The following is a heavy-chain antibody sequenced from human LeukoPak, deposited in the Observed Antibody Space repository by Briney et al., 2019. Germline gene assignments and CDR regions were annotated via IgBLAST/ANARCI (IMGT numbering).Heavy chain of an antibody. V-gene: IGHV1-8*02. D-gene: IGHD4-17*01. CDR2: MNPNSDNT. J-gene: IGHJ4*02. Sequence: ASVKVSCKASGGTFSSYAISWVRQAPGQGLEWMGRMNPNSDNTGYAQKFQGRVTMTRNTSISTAYMELSSLRSEDTAVYYCARGGGLRSIDFWGQGTLVTVSS. CDR3: ARGGGLRSIDF. CDR1: GGTFSSYA.